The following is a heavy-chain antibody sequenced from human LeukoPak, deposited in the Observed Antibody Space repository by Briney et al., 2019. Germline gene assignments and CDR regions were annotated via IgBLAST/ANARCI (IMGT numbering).Heavy chain of an antibody. CDR3: TTDLGNGSLFDY. CDR1: GFTFSYAW. Sequence: GESLRLSCAASGFTFSYAWMSWVRQTPGKWLEWVGCIKSKRDGGTADSAAPVKGRFTISRHDSKNTVYLQMNSLKAEDTAVYYCTTDLGNGSLFDYWGQGILVTVSS. D-gene: IGHD1-26*01. V-gene: IGHV3-15*01. J-gene: IGHJ4*02. CDR2: IKSKRDGGTA.